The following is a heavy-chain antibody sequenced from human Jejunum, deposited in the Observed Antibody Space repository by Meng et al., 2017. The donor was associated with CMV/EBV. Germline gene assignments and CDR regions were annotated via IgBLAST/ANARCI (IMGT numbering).Heavy chain of an antibody. Sequence: LRLSFAVSGFTGSGSHMNWVRQAPGKGLEWVSLLYSGGTTNYADSVKGRFTISRDTSKNTLYLQMNSLRVDDTAVYYCAATWGFDYWGQGTLVTVSS. D-gene: IGHD7-27*01. CDR1: GFTGSGSH. V-gene: IGHV3-53*01. CDR3: AATWGFDY. J-gene: IGHJ4*02. CDR2: LYSGGTT.